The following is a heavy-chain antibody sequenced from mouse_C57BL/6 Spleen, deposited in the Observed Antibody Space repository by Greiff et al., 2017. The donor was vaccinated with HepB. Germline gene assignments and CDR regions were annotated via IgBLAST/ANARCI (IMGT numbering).Heavy chain of an antibody. V-gene: IGHV14-4*01. CDR2: IDPENGDT. J-gene: IGHJ1*03. CDR1: GFNIKDDY. CDR3: TTVYYGRHWYFDV. D-gene: IGHD1-1*01. Sequence: EVQLQQSGAELVRPGASVKLSCTASGFNIKDDYMHWVKQRPEQGLEWIGWIDPENGDTEYASKFQGKATITADTSSNTAYLQLSSLTSEDTAVYYWTTVYYGRHWYFDVWGTGTTVTVSS.